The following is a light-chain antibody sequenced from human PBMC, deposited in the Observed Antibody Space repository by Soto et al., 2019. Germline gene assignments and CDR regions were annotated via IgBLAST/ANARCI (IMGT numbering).Light chain of an antibody. CDR3: HHFGSLPET. CDR1: QSVSSY. J-gene: IGKJ1*01. CDR2: DAS. Sequence: EIVLTQSPATLSLSPGERATLSCRASQSVSSYLAWYQQKPGQAPRLLIYDASNRATGIPARFSGSGSGTDFTLTISRLEPEDFAVYYCHHFGSLPETFGQGTKVDIK. V-gene: IGKV3-11*01.